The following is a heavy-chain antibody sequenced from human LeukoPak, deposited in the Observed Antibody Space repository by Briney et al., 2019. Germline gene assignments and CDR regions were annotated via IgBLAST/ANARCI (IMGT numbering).Heavy chain of an antibody. CDR3: ARVGSGQRAVSGY. Sequence: ASVKLSCKASGGTFSSYAISWVRQAPGQGLEWMGGIIPIFGTANYAQKFQGRVTITADESTSTAYMELSSLRSEDTAVYYCARVGSGQRAVSGYWGQGTLVTVSP. J-gene: IGHJ4*02. V-gene: IGHV1-69*01. CDR1: GGTFSSYA. CDR2: IIPIFGTA. D-gene: IGHD6-19*01.